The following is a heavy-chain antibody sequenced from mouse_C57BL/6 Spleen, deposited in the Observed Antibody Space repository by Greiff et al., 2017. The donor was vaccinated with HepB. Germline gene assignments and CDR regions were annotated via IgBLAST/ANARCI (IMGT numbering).Heavy chain of an antibody. CDR1: GYTFTDYE. Sequence: QVQLQQSGAELVRPGASVTLSCKASGYTFTDYEMHWVKQTPVHGLEWIGAIDPETGGTAYNQKFKGKAILTADKSSSTAYMELRSLTSEDSAVDYWSRWGAQATFAYWGQGTLVTVSA. J-gene: IGHJ3*01. D-gene: IGHD3-2*02. CDR2: IDPETGGT. V-gene: IGHV1-15*01. CDR3: SRWGAQATFAY.